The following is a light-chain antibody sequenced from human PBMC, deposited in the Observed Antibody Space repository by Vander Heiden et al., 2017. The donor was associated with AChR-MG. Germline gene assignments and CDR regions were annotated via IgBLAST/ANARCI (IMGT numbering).Light chain of an antibody. V-gene: IGKV3-20*01. CDR2: GAS. Sequence: EIVLTQSPGTLSLSPGDRATLSCRASQSVSSSYLAWYQQKPGQAPRLLIYGASSRATGIPDRFSGSGSGTDFTLTISRLEPEEFAVYYCQQYGSSPLTFGGGTKVEIK. J-gene: IGKJ4*01. CDR1: QSVSSSY. CDR3: QQYGSSPLT.